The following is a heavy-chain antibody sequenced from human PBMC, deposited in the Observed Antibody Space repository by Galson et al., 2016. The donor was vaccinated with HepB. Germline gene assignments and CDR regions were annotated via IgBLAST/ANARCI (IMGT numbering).Heavy chain of an antibody. J-gene: IGHJ2*01. D-gene: IGHD6-6*01. CDR3: VRGAARPGDWYFDL. V-gene: IGHV3-33*01. CDR1: GFTFSYSG. Sequence: SLRLSCAASGFTFSYSGMHWVRQAPGKGLEWVAVIWYDGSKKYYRDSVKGRFTISRDNSKNTVYLQMNSLRAGDTAVYYCVRGAARPGDWYFDLWGRGTLVTVSS. CDR2: IWYDGSKK.